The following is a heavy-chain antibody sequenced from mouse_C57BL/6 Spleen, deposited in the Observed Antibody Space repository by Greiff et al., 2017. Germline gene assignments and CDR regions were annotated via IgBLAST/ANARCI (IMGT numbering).Heavy chain of an antibody. Sequence: EVQLQESGPGLVKPSQSLSLTCSVTGYSITSGYYWNWIRQFPGNKLEWMGYISYDGSNNYNPSLKNRISITRDTSKNQFFLKLNSVTTEDTATYYCAREGGDYDYDGYFDYWGQGTTLTVSS. D-gene: IGHD2-4*01. CDR1: GYSITSGYY. CDR2: ISYDGSN. CDR3: AREGGDYDYDGYFDY. V-gene: IGHV3-6*01. J-gene: IGHJ2*01.